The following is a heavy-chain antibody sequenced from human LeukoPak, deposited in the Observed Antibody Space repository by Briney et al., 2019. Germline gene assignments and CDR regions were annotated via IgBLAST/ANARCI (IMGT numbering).Heavy chain of an antibody. CDR2: YSGST. CDR3: AGHEAWFDP. V-gene: IGHV4-59*08. Sequence: SETLSLTCTVSGTSITSYHWSWIRQPPGKGLEWIGSYSGSTNYNPSLKSRVTISVDTSKNQFSLKLSSVTAADTAVYYCAGHEAWFDPWGQGTLVTVSS. CDR1: GTSITSYH. J-gene: IGHJ5*02.